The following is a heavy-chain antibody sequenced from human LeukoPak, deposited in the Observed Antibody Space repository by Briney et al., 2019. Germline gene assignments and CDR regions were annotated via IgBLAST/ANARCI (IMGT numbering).Heavy chain of an antibody. D-gene: IGHD3-22*01. V-gene: IGHV4-59*08. CDR2: IYGSGST. Sequence: SETLSLTCTVSGVSINRYYWSWIRQPPGKGLEWIGYIYGSGSTNYNPSLKSRLTISLATSKSHFSLNLSSVTAADTAVYYCARQDYYDSGGFKGRAFDIWGQGTMVAVSS. J-gene: IGHJ3*02. CDR3: ARQDYYDSGGFKGRAFDI. CDR1: GVSINRYY.